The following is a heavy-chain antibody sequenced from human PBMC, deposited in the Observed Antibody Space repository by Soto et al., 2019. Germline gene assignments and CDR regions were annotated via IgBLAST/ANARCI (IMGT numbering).Heavy chain of an antibody. V-gene: IGHV1-3*04. CDR3: AGERHATAYYVNDAFNV. CDR2: INTANGDT. J-gene: IGHJ3*01. D-gene: IGHD3-10*02. Sequence: QVQLVQSGAEVRKPGASVKISCKASGYIFTSFHIHWVRQAPGQGLEWMGWINTANGDTKYALKYEGRITLTRDPSTFTTYLELTTLASEDTAVYFSAGERHATAYYVNDAFNVWGQVNMIAVSS. CDR1: GYIFTSFH.